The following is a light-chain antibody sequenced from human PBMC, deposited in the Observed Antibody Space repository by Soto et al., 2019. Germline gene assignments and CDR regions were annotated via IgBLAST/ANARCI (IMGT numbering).Light chain of an antibody. J-gene: IGKJ1*01. V-gene: IGKV4-1*01. CDR2: WAS. Sequence: DIVMTQSPDSLAVSLGERATINCKSSQSVLYNNTKYLAWYQQKPGQPPKLLIYWASTRQSGVPDRFSGSGSGTDFALTISSLQAEDVAVYYCHQYYSTPPTFGQGTKVEIK. CDR1: QSVLYNNTKY. CDR3: HQYYSTPPT.